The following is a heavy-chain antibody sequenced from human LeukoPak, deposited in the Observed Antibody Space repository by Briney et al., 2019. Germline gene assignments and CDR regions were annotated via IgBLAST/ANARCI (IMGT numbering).Heavy chain of an antibody. CDR1: GGSISSGVYY. J-gene: IGHJ5*02. D-gene: IGHD4-17*01. CDR3: ARVGDDCGDYGGWFDP. CDR2: IYYSGST. Sequence: PSETLSLTCTVSGGSISSGVYYWSWIRQHPGKGLEWIGYIYYSGSTYYNPSLKSRVTISVDTSKNQFSLKLSSVTAADTAVYYCARVGDDCGDYGGWFDPWGQGTLVTVSS. V-gene: IGHV4-31*03.